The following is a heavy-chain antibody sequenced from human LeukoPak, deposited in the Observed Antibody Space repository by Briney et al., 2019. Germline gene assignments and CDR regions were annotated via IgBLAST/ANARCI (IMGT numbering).Heavy chain of an antibody. V-gene: IGHV3-21*01. Sequence: KSGGSLRLSCAASGFTFSSYSMNWVRQAPGKGLEWVSSISSSSSYIYYADSVKGRFTISRDNAKNSLYLQMNSLRAEDTAVYYCARAEPEGWYYSSGSYQFCMDVWGKGTTVTVSS. D-gene: IGHD3-10*01. J-gene: IGHJ6*04. CDR2: ISSSSSYI. CDR3: ARAEPEGWYYSSGSYQFCMDV. CDR1: GFTFSSYS.